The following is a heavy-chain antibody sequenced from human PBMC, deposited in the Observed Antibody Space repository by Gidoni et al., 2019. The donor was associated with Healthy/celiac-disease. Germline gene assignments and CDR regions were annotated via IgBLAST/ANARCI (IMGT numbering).Heavy chain of an antibody. CDR2: INHSGST. D-gene: IGHD3-3*01. J-gene: IGHJ5*02. CDR1: GGSFSGYY. V-gene: IGHV4-34*01. Sequence: QVQLQQWGAGLLKPSETLSLTCAVYGGSFSGYYWSWIRQPPGKGLEWIGEINHSGSTNYNPSLKSRVTISVDTSKNQFSLKLSSVTAADTAVYYCARGTLTIFGVVITGNWFDPWGQGTLVTVSS. CDR3: ARGTLTIFGVVITGNWFDP.